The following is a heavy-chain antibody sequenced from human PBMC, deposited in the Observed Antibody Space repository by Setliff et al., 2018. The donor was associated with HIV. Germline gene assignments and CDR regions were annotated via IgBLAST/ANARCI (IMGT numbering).Heavy chain of an antibody. V-gene: IGHV4-4*08. CDR3: ASESGYNYRGMDV. J-gene: IGHJ6*02. CDR2: IYSTGST. CDR1: VGSISGYY. D-gene: IGHD5-12*01. Sequence: PSETLSLTCTVSVGSISGYYWSWIRQFPGKELEWIGLIYSTGSTKYNPSLMSRVTISVDTSKNQFSLKLTSVTAADTAVYYCASESGYNYRGMDVWGQGTTVTVSS.